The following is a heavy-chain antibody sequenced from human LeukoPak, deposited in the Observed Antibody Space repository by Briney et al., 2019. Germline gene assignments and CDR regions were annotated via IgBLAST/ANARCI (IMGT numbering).Heavy chain of an antibody. CDR2: ISAYNGNT. V-gene: IGHV1-18*01. D-gene: IGHD6-13*01. CDR3: ARDGIAAALWFDP. J-gene: IGHJ5*02. Sequence: WASVKVSCKASGYAFTSYDINWVRQAPGQGLEWMGWISAYNGNTNYAQKLQGRVTMTTDTSTSTAYMELRSLRSDDTAVYYCARDGIAAALWFDPWGQGTLVTVSS. CDR1: GYAFTSYD.